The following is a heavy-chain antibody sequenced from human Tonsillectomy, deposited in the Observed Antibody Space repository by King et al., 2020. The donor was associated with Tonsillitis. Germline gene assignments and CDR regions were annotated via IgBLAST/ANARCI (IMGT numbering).Heavy chain of an antibody. Sequence: QLVQSGAEVKKPGASGKVSCKASGYTFTSNGISWVRQAPGQGLEWMGWISVYNGNTNYAQKLQGRVTMTTDTSTSTAYMELRSLRSDDTAVYYCARGNGDYVLDGMDVWGQGTTVTVSS. D-gene: IGHD4-17*01. J-gene: IGHJ6*02. CDR2: ISVYNGNT. CDR3: ARGNGDYVLDGMDV. CDR1: GYTFTSNG. V-gene: IGHV1-18*04.